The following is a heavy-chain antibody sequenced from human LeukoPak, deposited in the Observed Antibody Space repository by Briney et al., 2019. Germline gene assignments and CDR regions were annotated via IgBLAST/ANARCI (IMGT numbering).Heavy chain of an antibody. CDR2: ISWNSGRI. CDR1: GFTFDDYA. V-gene: IGHV3-9*01. CDR3: ARDTDSWYFDY. J-gene: IGHJ4*02. D-gene: IGHD6-13*01. Sequence: GRSLRLSCAVSGFTFDDYAMHWVRQAPGKGLEWVSGISWNSGRIGYADSVKGRFTISRDNAKISLYLQMNSLRAEDTAVYYCARDTDSWYFDYWGQGTLVTVSS.